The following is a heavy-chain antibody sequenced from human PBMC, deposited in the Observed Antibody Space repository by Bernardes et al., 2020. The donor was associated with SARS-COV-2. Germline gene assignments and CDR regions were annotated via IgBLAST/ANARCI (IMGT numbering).Heavy chain of an antibody. CDR3: AKDYSVIGQAVYYYGLDV. CDR2: ISGDGIST. CDR1: GFSFNNYV. D-gene: IGHD4-4*01. Sequence: GGSLRLSCAASGFSFNNYVMSWVRQAPGEGLEWVSGISGDGISTYYTDSVKGRFTISRDNSKNTLYLQMNSLRAEDTAVYYCAKDYSVIGQAVYYYGLDVWGQGTTVTVSS. J-gene: IGHJ6*02. V-gene: IGHV3-23*01.